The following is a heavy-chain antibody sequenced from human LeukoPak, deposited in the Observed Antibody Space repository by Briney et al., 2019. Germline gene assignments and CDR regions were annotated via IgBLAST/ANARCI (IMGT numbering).Heavy chain of an antibody. D-gene: IGHD3-22*01. Sequence: SETLSLTCTVSGGSISSHYWSWTRQPPGKGLGWIGYIYYSGSTNYNPSLKSRVTISVDTSKNQFSLKLTSVTAADTAVYYCARLQAVDPEGYMDVWGKGTTVTVSS. CDR3: ARLQAVDPEGYMDV. CDR2: IYYSGST. J-gene: IGHJ6*04. V-gene: IGHV4-59*11. CDR1: GGSISSHY.